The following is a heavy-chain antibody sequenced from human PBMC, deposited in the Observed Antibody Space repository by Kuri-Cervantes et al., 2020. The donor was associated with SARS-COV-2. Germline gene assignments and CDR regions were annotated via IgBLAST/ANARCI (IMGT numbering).Heavy chain of an antibody. V-gene: IGHV3-23*01. Sequence: GESLKISCAASGFTFSSYAISWVRQAPGKGLEWVSAGSGSGGNTYYADSVKGGFTSSRDNSKNTLYLQMSSLRAEDTAVYYCARSPRLGYGSGGSGDWGTYYSMDVWGQGTTVTVSS. J-gene: IGHJ6*02. CDR3: ARSPRLGYGSGGSGDWGTYYSMDV. CDR2: GSGSGGNT. CDR1: GFTFSSYA. D-gene: IGHD2-15*01.